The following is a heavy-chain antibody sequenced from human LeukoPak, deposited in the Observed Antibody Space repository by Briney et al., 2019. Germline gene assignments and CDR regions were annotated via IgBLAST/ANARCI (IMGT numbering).Heavy chain of an antibody. CDR1: GFRFDDYA. CDR3: AKDFGSGSYGRTAGFSPFDY. V-gene: IGHV3-9*01. CDR2: ISWNGGTL. J-gene: IGHJ4*02. Sequence: PGGSLRLSCAASGFRFDDYAMHWVRQAPGKGLEWVSGISWNGGTLAYADSVKGRFTISRDNAKTSLYLQMNSLRAEDTAVYYCAKDFGSGSYGRTAGFSPFDYWGQGTLVTVSS. D-gene: IGHD3-10*01.